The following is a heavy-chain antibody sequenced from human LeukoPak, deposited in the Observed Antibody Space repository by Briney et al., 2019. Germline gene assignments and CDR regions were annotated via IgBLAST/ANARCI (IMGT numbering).Heavy chain of an antibody. CDR2: VKPDGSEK. Sequence: GGSLRLSCAASGFTFSIYWMSWVRQAPGKGLEWVATVKPDGSEKYYVDSVKGRFTISRDNAKNSLYLQMNSLRAEDTAVYYCARWVATKLVSDYWGQGTLVTVSS. D-gene: IGHD5-12*01. V-gene: IGHV3-7*01. CDR3: ARWVATKLVSDY. J-gene: IGHJ4*02. CDR1: GFTFSIYW.